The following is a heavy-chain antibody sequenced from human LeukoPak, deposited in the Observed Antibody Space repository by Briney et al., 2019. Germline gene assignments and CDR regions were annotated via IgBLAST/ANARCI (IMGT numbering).Heavy chain of an antibody. V-gene: IGHV3-23*01. D-gene: IGHD3-16*01. CDR1: GFSLSSYA. CDR2: ISSTDAGT. Sequence: PGGSLRLSCAASGFSLSSYAMSWVRQAPGKGLEWVSAISSTDAGTYHADSVRGRFTISRDSSRNTLYLQMNSLRAEDTAVYYCARDRAAGAYPWYFDYWGQGTLVTVSS. CDR3: ARDRAAGAYPWYFDY. J-gene: IGHJ4*02.